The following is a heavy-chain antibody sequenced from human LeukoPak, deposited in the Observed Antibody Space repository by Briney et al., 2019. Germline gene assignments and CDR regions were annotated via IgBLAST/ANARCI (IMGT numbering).Heavy chain of an antibody. CDR3: AGGVRGGYYFDY. V-gene: IGHV4-59*11. D-gene: IGHD3-10*01. J-gene: IGHJ4*02. CDR2: IYCSGST. Sequence: PSETLSLTCTVSGGSISSHYWSWIRQPPGKGLEWIGYIYCSGSTNYNPSLKSRVTISVDTSKNQFSLKLSSVTAADTAVYYCAGGVRGGYYFDYWGQGTLVTVSS. CDR1: GGSISSHY.